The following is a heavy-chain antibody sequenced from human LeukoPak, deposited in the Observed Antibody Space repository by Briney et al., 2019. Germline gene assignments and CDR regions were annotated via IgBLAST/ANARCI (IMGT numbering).Heavy chain of an antibody. Sequence: PGGSLRLSCAASGFSLSDYYVNWLRQVPGKGLEWVPYIKSGSTIIFYADSVKGRFSVSRDNANNSVHLQMTNLRDDDTAVYYCARVHNTVHWGQGVQVTVSS. J-gene: IGHJ4*02. CDR3: ARVHNTVH. D-gene: IGHD4-11*01. CDR1: GFSLSDYY. V-gene: IGHV3-11*04. CDR2: IKSGSTII.